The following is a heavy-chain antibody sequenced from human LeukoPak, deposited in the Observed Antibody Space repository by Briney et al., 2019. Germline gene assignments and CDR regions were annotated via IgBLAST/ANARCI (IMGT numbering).Heavy chain of an antibody. CDR3: AKDLQGFVYDFWSGYSPLDV. D-gene: IGHD3-3*01. Sequence: PGRSLRLSCAASGFTFSSYGMHWVCQAPGKGLEWVAVISYDGSNKYYADSVKGRFTISRDNSKNTLYLQMNSLRAEDTAVYYCAKDLQGFVYDFWSGYSPLDVWGQGTTVTVSS. CDR1: GFTFSSYG. V-gene: IGHV3-30*18. CDR2: ISYDGSNK. J-gene: IGHJ6*02.